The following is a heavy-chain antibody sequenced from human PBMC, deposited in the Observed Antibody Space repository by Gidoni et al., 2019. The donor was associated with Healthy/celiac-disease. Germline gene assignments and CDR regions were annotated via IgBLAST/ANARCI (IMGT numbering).Heavy chain of an antibody. J-gene: IGHJ2*01. CDR1: GFTFSSYA. D-gene: IGHD2-15*01. CDR2: ISYDGSNK. Sequence: QVQLVESGGGVVQPGRSLSLSCAASGFTFSSYAMPWVRHAPGKGLEWVAVISYDGSNKYYADSVKGRFTISRDNSKNTLYLQMNSLRAEDTAVYYCTRPPRDIVVVVAATPDWYFDLWGRGTLVTVSS. V-gene: IGHV3-30-3*01. CDR3: TRPPRDIVVVVAATPDWYFDL.